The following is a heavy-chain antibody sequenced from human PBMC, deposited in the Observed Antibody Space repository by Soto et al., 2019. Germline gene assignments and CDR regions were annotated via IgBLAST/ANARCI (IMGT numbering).Heavy chain of an antibody. CDR2: VSYDGNKK. V-gene: IGHV3-30*18. J-gene: IGHJ6*02. CDR1: GFTFSDFG. CDR3: AKSGREVDDYCYGMDV. Sequence: QVQLVESGGGVVQPGRSLRLSCAASGFTFSDFGMHWVRQAPGQGLEWVSIVSYDGNKKYYADSVKGRFTISRDNSKNTLYLQMDSLRAQDTAVYYCAKSGREVDDYCYGMDVWGQGTTVTVSS. D-gene: IGHD1-26*01.